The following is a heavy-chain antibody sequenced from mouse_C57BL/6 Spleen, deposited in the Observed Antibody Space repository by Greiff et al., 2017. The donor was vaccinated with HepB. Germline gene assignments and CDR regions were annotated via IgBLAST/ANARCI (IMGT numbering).Heavy chain of an antibody. CDR2: ISSGGRYT. CDR3: ARTITTVVAGDYVDY. CDR1: GFTFSSYG. J-gene: IGHJ2*01. D-gene: IGHD1-1*01. Sequence: DVQLVESGGDLVKPGGSLKLYCAASGFTFSSYGMSWVRQTPDKRLARVATISSGGRYTYYPDSVKGRFTISRDNAKNTLYLQMSSLQSEDTAMYDCARTITTVVAGDYVDYWGQGTTLTGSS. V-gene: IGHV5-6*01.